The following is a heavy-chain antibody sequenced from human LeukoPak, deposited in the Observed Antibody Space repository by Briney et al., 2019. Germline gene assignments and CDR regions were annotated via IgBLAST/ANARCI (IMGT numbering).Heavy chain of an antibody. CDR3: AKDEGYYDRSGPPIDY. V-gene: IGHV3-23*01. Sequence: PGGSLRLSCAASGFIFSSYAMSWVRQAPGKGLEWVSVISGSGGSTYYADSVKGRFTISRDNSKNTLYLQMNSLRAEDTAVYYCAKDEGYYDRSGPPIDYWGQGTLVTVSS. CDR1: GFIFSSYA. CDR2: ISGSGGST. D-gene: IGHD3-22*01. J-gene: IGHJ4*02.